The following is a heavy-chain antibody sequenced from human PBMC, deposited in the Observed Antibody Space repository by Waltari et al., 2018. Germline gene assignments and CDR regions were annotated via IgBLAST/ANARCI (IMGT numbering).Heavy chain of an antibody. Sequence: EVQLVESGGGLVQHGGSLRLSCAASGSTFRSYTMLWVRQAPGKGLEWVSYISSSSSTIYYADSVKGRFTISRDNAKNSLYLQMNSLRAEDTAVYYCASLHNWYFDLWGRGTLVTVSS. V-gene: IGHV3-48*01. CDR2: ISSSSSTI. CDR1: GSTFRSYT. J-gene: IGHJ2*01. CDR3: ASLHNWYFDL.